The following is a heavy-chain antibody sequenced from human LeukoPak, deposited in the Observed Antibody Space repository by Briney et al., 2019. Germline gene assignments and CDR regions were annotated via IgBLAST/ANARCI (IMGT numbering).Heavy chain of an antibody. D-gene: IGHD3-10*01. CDR3: AKGSGGSGSFYNHFDC. CDR1: GFTFSSYA. J-gene: IGHJ4*02. V-gene: IGHV3-23*01. CDR2: ISGSGGST. Sequence: GGSLRLSCAASGFTFSSYAMSWVRQAPGKGLEWVSVISGSGGSTSYADSVKGRFTISRDNSKNTLYLQMNSLRTEDTAVFYCAKGSGGSGSFYNHFDCWGQGTLVTVSS.